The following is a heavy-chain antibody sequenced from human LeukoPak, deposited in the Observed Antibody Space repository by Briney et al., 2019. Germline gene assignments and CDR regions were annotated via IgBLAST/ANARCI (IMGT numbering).Heavy chain of an antibody. J-gene: IGHJ6*02. CDR1: GFTFSSYG. Sequence: GGSLRLSCSAPGFTFSSYGMNWVRQAPGKGLEWVANINQGGSEKYYVDSVKGRFTISRDNSKNTLYLQMNSLRAEDTAVYYCAKSAKFPDFWSGYFYYYYYYGMDVWGQGTTVTVSS. CDR3: AKSAKFPDFWSGYFYYYYYYGMDV. D-gene: IGHD3-3*01. V-gene: IGHV3-7*01. CDR2: INQGGSEK.